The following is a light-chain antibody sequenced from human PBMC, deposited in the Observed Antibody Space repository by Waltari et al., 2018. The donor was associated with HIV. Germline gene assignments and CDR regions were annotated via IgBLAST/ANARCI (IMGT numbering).Light chain of an antibody. V-gene: IGKV3-11*01. CDR2: EAS. Sequence: EIVLTQSPATLSLSPGERATLPCRASQSVRSDLAWYQHKPGQAPRLLIYEASNRATGIPARFSGSGSGTDFTLTISSLEPEDFAVYYCQQRSIWPPLTFGGGTKVEIK. J-gene: IGKJ4*01. CDR1: QSVRSD. CDR3: QQRSIWPPLT.